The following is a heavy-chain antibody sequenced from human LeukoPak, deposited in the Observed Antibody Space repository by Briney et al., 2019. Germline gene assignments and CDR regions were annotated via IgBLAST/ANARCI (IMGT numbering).Heavy chain of an antibody. CDR1: GGSFSGYY. CDR3: AREELPYYDFWSGYYTGYYYYGMDV. CDR2: INHSGST. V-gene: IGHV4-34*01. J-gene: IGHJ6*02. D-gene: IGHD3-3*01. Sequence: PSETLSLTCAVYGGSFSGYYWSWIRQPPGKGLEWIGEINHSGSTNYNPSLKSRVTISVDTSKNQFSLELSSVTAADTAVYYCAREELPYYDFWSGYYTGYYYYGMDVWGQGTTVTVSS.